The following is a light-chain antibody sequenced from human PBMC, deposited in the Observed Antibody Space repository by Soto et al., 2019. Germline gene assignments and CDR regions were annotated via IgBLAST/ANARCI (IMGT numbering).Light chain of an antibody. Sequence: EIWLTQSPGTLSLSPGERATLSCRASQSVQNNYLAWYQQRPGQPPRLLIYDAFRRPGGIPDRISGSGSGTDFTLTISRLEPEDFAVYYCQDYATSPYPFGPGTKLEIK. CDR3: QDYATSPYP. V-gene: IGKV3-20*01. CDR1: QSVQNNY. CDR2: DAF. J-gene: IGKJ2*01.